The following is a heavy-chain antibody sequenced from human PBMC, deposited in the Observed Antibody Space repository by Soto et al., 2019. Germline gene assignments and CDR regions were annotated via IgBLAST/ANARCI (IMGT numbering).Heavy chain of an antibody. CDR1: GFTFSSYA. CDR2: ISGSGGST. V-gene: IGHV3-23*01. D-gene: IGHD6-13*01. CDR3: AKDIAAAGTGYYYYGMDV. J-gene: IGHJ6*02. Sequence: EVQLLESGGGLVQPGGSLRLSCAASGFTFSSYAMSWVRQAPGKVLEWVSAISGSGGSTYYADSVKGRFTISRDNSKNTLYLQMNSLRGEDTAVYYCAKDIAAAGTGYYYYGMDVWGQGTTVTVSS.